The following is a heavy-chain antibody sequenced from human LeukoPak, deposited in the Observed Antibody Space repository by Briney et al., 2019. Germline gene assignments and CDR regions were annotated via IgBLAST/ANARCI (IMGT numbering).Heavy chain of an antibody. Sequence: PSETLSLTYAVYGGSFSGYYWSWIRQPPGKGLEWIGEINHSGSTYYNPSLKSRVTISVDTSKSQFSLKLSSVTAADTAVYYCARAQILVGANFDYWGQGTLVTVSS. J-gene: IGHJ4*02. CDR1: GGSFSGYY. V-gene: IGHV4-34*01. D-gene: IGHD1-26*01. CDR3: ARAQILVGANFDY. CDR2: INHSGST.